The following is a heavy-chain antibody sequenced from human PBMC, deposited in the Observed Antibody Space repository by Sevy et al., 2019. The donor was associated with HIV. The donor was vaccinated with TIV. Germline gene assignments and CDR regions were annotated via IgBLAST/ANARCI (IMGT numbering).Heavy chain of an antibody. J-gene: IGHJ3*02. V-gene: IGHV4-30-2*01. CDR1: GGSISSGGYS. Sequence: SETLSLTCAVSGGSISSGGYSWSWIRQPPGKGLEWIGYIYHSGSTYYNPSLKSRVTISVDRSKNQFSLKLGSVTAADTAVYYCAREQGYCSGGSCFHAFDIWGQGTMVTVSS. D-gene: IGHD2-15*01. CDR3: AREQGYCSGGSCFHAFDI. CDR2: IYHSGST.